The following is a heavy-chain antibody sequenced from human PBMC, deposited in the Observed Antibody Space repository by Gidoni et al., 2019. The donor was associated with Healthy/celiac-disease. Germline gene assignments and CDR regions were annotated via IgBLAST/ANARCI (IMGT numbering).Heavy chain of an antibody. CDR2: ISSSSSYI. Sequence: GGLVKPGGSLRLSCAASGFTFSSYSMNLVRQAPGKGLEWVSSISSSSSYIYYADSVKGRFTISRDNAKNSLYLQMNSLRAEDTAVYYCARDVEVGAMVEFFDYWGQGTLVTVSS. CDR1: GFTFSSYS. J-gene: IGHJ4*02. V-gene: IGHV3-21*01. D-gene: IGHD1-26*01. CDR3: ARDVEVGAMVEFFDY.